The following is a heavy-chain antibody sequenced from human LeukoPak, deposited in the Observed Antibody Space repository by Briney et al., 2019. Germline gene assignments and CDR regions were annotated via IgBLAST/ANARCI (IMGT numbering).Heavy chain of an antibody. CDR3: ARDQPTYYYDSSGNDAFDI. Sequence: GASVKVSCKASGYTFTGYYMHWVRQAPGQGLEWMGWINPNSGGTNYAQKFQGRVTMTRDTSISTAYMELSRLRSDDTAVYYCARDQPTYYYDSSGNDAFDIWGQGTMVTVSS. CDR2: INPNSGGT. D-gene: IGHD3-22*01. V-gene: IGHV1-2*02. CDR1: GYTFTGYY. J-gene: IGHJ3*02.